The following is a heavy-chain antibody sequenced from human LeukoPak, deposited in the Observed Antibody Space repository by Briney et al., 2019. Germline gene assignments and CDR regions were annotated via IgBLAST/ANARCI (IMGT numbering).Heavy chain of an antibody. D-gene: IGHD6-13*01. V-gene: IGHV1-69*13. CDR3: ARTAAAGHFDY. CDR2: IIPIFGTA. Sequence: ASVKVSCKASGGTFSSYAISWVRQAPGQGLEWMGGIIPIFGTANYALKFQGRVTITADESTSTAYMELSSLRSEDTAVYYCARTAAAGHFDYWGQGTLVTVSS. J-gene: IGHJ4*02. CDR1: GGTFSSYA.